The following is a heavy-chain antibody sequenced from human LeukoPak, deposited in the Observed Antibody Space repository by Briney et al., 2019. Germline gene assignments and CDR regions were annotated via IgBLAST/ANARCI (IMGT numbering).Heavy chain of an antibody. CDR3: ARDGSPTSSGWYGPEDY. CDR2: ITSSSSYI. V-gene: IGHV3-21*01. J-gene: IGHJ4*02. D-gene: IGHD6-19*01. CDR1: GFTFSGYS. Sequence: PGGSLRLSCAASGFTFSGYSMNWVRQAPGKGLEWVSAITSSSSYISYADSAKGRFTISRDNVKISLYLQMNSLRAEDTAVYYCARDGSPTSSGWYGPEDYWGQGTLVTVSS.